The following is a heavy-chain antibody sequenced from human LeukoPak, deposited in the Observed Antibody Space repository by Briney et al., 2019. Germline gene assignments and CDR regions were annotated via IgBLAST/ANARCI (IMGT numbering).Heavy chain of an antibody. Sequence: ASVKVSCKASGYTFTGYYMHWVRQAPGQGLEWMGIINPSGGSTSYAQKFQGRVTMTRDTSTSTVYMELSSLRSEDTAVYYCARILKGSLVWSRKYYFDYWGQGTLVTVSS. CDR2: INPSGGST. V-gene: IGHV1-46*03. J-gene: IGHJ4*02. CDR3: ARILKGSLVWSRKYYFDY. D-gene: IGHD3-3*01. CDR1: GYTFTGYY.